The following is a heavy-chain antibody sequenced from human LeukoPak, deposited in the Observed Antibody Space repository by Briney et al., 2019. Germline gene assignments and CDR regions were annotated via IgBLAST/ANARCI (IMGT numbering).Heavy chain of an antibody. D-gene: IGHD3-10*01. Sequence: EASVKVSCKASGYTFTSYYMHWVRQAPGQGLEWMGIINPSGGSTSYAQKFQGRVTMTRDTSTSTVYMELSSLRSEDTAVYYCARALSLGFGEFTFDYWGQGTLVTVSS. CDR1: GYTFTSYY. CDR3: ARALSLGFGEFTFDY. J-gene: IGHJ4*02. CDR2: INPSGGST. V-gene: IGHV1-46*01.